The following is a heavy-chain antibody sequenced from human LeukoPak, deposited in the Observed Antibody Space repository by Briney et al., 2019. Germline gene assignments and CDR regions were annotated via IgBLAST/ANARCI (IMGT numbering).Heavy chain of an antibody. CDR3: AKESHYDILTGHFDY. V-gene: IGHV3-9*01. J-gene: IGHJ4*02. CDR1: GFTFDDYA. Sequence: GGSLRLSCAASGFTFDDYAMHWVRQAPGKGLEWVSGISWNSGSIGYADSVKGRFTISRDNAKNSLYLQTNSLRAEDTALYYCAKESHYDILTGHFDYWGQGTLVTVSS. CDR2: ISWNSGSI. D-gene: IGHD3-9*01.